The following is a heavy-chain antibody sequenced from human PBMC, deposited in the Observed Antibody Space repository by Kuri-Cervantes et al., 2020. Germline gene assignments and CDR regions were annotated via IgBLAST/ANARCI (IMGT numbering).Heavy chain of an antibody. D-gene: IGHD3-3*01. CDR2: MNPNSGNT. V-gene: IGHV1-8*02. J-gene: IGHJ3*01. Sequence: ASVKVSCKASGYTFTSYDINWVRQATGQGLEWMGWMNPNSGNTGYARKFQGRVTMTRNTSISTAYMELSSLRSEDTALYYCAAATTYYNFWSAYDGFDVWGQGTLVTVSS. CDR3: AAATTYYNFWSAYDGFDV. CDR1: GYTFTSYD.